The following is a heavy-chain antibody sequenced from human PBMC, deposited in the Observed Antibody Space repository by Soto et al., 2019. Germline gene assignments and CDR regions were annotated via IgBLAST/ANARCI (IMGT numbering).Heavy chain of an antibody. Sequence: PGGSLRLSCAASGFTFSIYSMNWVRQAPGKGLEWVSYIMRGSSHIFYADSVKGRLTISRDNGKNSMYLQMNSLRAEDTAVYSCARSSSWYPLGYFDLWGRGTLVTVSS. D-gene: IGHD6-13*01. V-gene: IGHV3-48*01. CDR1: GFTFSIYS. CDR2: IMRGSSHI. J-gene: IGHJ2*01. CDR3: ARSSSWYPLGYFDL.